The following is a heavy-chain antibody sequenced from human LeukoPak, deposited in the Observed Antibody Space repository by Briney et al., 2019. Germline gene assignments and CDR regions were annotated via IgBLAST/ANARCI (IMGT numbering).Heavy chain of an antibody. V-gene: IGHV4-59*04. CDR1: GGSISTYY. Sequence: SETLSLTCTVSGGSISTYYWNWIRQPPGKGLEWIGYIYHSGSTYYNPSLKSRVTISVDRSKNQFSLKLSSVTAADTAVYYCARYVVYGSGKYYFDYWGQGTLVTVSS. J-gene: IGHJ4*02. D-gene: IGHD3-10*01. CDR3: ARYVVYGSGKYYFDY. CDR2: IYHSGST.